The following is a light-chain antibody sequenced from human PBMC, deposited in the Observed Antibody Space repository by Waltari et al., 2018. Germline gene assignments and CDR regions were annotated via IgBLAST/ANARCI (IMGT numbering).Light chain of an antibody. Sequence: DVVMTQSPLTLPVTLGQPASIFCKSSQSLVHTDGNTHLNWFQQRPGQSPMRLIYRVFNRDSGVPDRFSGSGSGTDFTLKISRVEAEDVGVYYCMQGTHWPYTFGQGTKLDIK. V-gene: IGKV2-30*02. CDR1: QSLVHTDGNTH. CDR2: RVF. J-gene: IGKJ2*01. CDR3: MQGTHWPYT.